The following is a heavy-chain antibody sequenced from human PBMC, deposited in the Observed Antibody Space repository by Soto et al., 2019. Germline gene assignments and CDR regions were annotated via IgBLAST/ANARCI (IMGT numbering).Heavy chain of an antibody. D-gene: IGHD3-10*01. CDR2: ISSSSSYI. Sequence: QVQLVESGGGLVKPGVSLRLSCAASGFTFRDYYMIWIRQAPGKGLEWVSYISSSSSYIYYADSVKGRFTISRDNAKNSLYLQMNSLRAEDTAVYYCARDRDGAAPDAFDIWGQGTMVTVSS. CDR3: ARDRDGAAPDAFDI. CDR1: GFTFRDYY. V-gene: IGHV3-11*06. J-gene: IGHJ3*02.